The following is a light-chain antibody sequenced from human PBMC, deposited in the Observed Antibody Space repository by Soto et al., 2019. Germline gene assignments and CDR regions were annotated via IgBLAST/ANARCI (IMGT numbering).Light chain of an antibody. CDR2: EAS. J-gene: IGKJ1*01. CDR1: QSISSW. V-gene: IGKV1-5*01. CDR3: QQYNSYWT. Sequence: IQMTQFPSTLSASVGDRVTITCRASQSISSWVSWYQQKPEKAPTVLIYEASILLGGVPSMFSGSGAGTEFTLTSSSLHPEDVATYYCQQYNSYWTFGQGTKVDIK.